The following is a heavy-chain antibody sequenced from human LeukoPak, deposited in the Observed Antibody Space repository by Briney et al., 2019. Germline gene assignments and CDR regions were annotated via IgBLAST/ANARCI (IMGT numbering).Heavy chain of an antibody. Sequence: GGSLRLSCAASGFTISDYYMSWIRQAPGKGLEWVSYISSSSSYTNYADSVKGRFTISRDNAKKSLYLQMNSLRAEDTAVYYCARDSRTRPFLYGMDVWGQGTTVTVSS. V-gene: IGHV3-11*05. CDR2: ISSSSSYT. J-gene: IGHJ6*02. CDR3: ARDSRTRPFLYGMDV. CDR1: GFTISDYY. D-gene: IGHD2-2*01.